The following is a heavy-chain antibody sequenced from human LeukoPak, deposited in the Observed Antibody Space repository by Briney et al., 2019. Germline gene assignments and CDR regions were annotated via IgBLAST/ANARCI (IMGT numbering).Heavy chain of an antibody. V-gene: IGHV3-23*01. CDR1: GFTFSNFA. Sequence: GGSLRLSCAASGFTFSNFAMSWVRQAPGKGLEWVSAISGSGGSTNYADSVKGRFTISRDNSKNTLYLQMNSLRAEDTAVYYCAKDCSSASCQKLFDYWAQGTLVTVSS. CDR3: AKDCSSASCQKLFDY. CDR2: ISGSGGST. D-gene: IGHD2-2*01. J-gene: IGHJ4*02.